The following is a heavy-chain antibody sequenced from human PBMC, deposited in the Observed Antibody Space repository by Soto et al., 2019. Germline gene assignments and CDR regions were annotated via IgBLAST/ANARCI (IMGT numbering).Heavy chain of an antibody. CDR3: AKGEQYSGRIFDY. CDR2: TYYRSKWYY. Sequence: SQTLSLTCAITGDSVSSNSAGWSWVRQSPSRGLEWLGRTYYRSKWYYEYAVSVRGRITINPDTSKNQYSLQLNSVTPEDTAVYFCAKGEQYSGRIFDYWGQGTLVTVSS. D-gene: IGHD1-26*01. J-gene: IGHJ4*01. V-gene: IGHV6-1*01. CDR1: GDSVSSNSAG.